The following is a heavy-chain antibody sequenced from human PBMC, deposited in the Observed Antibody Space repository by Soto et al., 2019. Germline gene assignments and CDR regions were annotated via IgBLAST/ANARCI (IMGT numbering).Heavy chain of an antibody. Sequence: SVKVACEASGATFSRYAISWVRQAPLQGLEWMGGIIPVFGKANYSEKFQGRVTITADESTNTGYMEQKSLTSEDTALYYCAGAGTIHDSSGSYYIYWSRRPPVTV. J-gene: IGHJ4*01. D-gene: IGHD3-22*01. CDR1: GATFSRYA. CDR3: AGAGTIHDSSGSYYIY. CDR2: IIPVFGKA. V-gene: IGHV1-69*01.